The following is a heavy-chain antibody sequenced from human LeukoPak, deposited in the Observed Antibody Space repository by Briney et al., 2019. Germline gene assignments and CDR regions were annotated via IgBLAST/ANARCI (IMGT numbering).Heavy chain of an antibody. J-gene: IGHJ4*02. D-gene: IGHD3-3*01. V-gene: IGHV3-21*01. CDR3: ASRVNDFWSGYHPFDY. Sequence: KAGGSLRLSCAASGFTFSSYRMNWVRQAPGKGLEWVSSISSSSSYIYYADSVKGRFTISRDNAKNSLYLQMNSLRAEDTAVYYCASRVNDFWSGYHPFDYWGQGTLVTVSS. CDR2: ISSSSSYI. CDR1: GFTFSSYR.